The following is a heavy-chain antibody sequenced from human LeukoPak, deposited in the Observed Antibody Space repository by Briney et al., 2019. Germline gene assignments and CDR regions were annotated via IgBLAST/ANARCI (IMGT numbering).Heavy chain of an antibody. V-gene: IGHV4-34*01. D-gene: IGHD6-19*01. Sequence: SETLSLTCAVYGGSFSGYYWSWIRQPPGKGLEWIGEINHSGSTNYNPSLKSRVTISVDTSKNQFSLKLSSVTAADTAVYYCARDGIAVAGYFDYWGQGTLVTVSS. CDR3: ARDGIAVAGYFDY. J-gene: IGHJ4*02. CDR2: INHSGST. CDR1: GGSFSGYY.